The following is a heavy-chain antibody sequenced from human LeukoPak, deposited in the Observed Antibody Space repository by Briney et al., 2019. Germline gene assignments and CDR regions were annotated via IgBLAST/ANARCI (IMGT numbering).Heavy chain of an antibody. V-gene: IGHV3-66*01. Sequence: GGSLRLSCAASGFTVSSNYMSWVRQAPGKGLEWVSVIYSGGSTYYADSVKGRFTISRDNSKNTLYLQMNSLRAEDTAVYYCAKDMDSSGWQTPFDYWGQGTLVTVSS. CDR1: GFTVSSNY. J-gene: IGHJ4*02. CDR3: AKDMDSSGWQTPFDY. CDR2: IYSGGST. D-gene: IGHD6-19*01.